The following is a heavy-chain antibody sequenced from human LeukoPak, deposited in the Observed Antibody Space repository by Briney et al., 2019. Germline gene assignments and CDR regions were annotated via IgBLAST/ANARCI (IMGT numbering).Heavy chain of an antibody. CDR1: GSTFTSYA. CDR3: AKDGPLVGPYYFDY. J-gene: IGHJ4*02. Sequence: PGGSLRLSCAASGSTFTSYAMNWVRQAPGKGLEWVSAISGSGVSTYYADSVKGRFTISRDNSKNMLYLQMNSLRAEDTAVYYCAKDGPLVGPYYFDYWGQGTLVTVSS. CDR2: ISGSGVST. V-gene: IGHV3-23*01. D-gene: IGHD1-26*01.